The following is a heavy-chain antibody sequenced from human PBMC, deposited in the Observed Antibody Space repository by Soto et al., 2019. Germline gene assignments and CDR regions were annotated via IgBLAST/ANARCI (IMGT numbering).Heavy chain of an antibody. D-gene: IGHD3-22*01. CDR3: TTARYYYDSSGYYYPILDY. Sequence: GGSLRLSCAASGFTFSNAWMNWVRQAPGKRLEWVGRIKSKTDGGTTDYAAPVKGRFTISRDDSKNTLYLQMNSLKTEDTAVYYCTTARYYYDSSGYYYPILDYWGQGTLVTVSS. J-gene: IGHJ4*02. CDR2: IKSKTDGGTT. CDR1: GFTFSNAW. V-gene: IGHV3-15*07.